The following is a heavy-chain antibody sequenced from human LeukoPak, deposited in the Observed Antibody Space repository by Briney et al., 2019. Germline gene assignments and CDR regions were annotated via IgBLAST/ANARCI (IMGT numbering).Heavy chain of an antibody. J-gene: IGHJ4*02. CDR3: AREGGYLQLRYFDY. CDR1: GVSMTGSSYY. V-gene: IGHV4-39*07. Sequence: PSETLSLTCAVSGVSMTGSSYYWAWIRQTPGKGLEWIGSGYYSGSTYYNPSLKSRGTISVDTSKNQFSLRLISVTAADTAVYYCAREGGYLQLRYFDYWGQGTLVTVSS. CDR2: GYYSGST. D-gene: IGHD5-24*01.